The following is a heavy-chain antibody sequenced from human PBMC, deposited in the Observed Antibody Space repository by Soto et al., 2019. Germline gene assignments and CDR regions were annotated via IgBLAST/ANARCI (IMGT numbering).Heavy chain of an antibody. Sequence: QVQLVQSGAEVKEPGASVNVSCRASGYTFNDYFLHWVRQATGQGLEWRGWINPNSGSTNLAQRFQGWVTRTRDASISTVYLVLNRLKSDDTAVYYCARVTATSPDAWLDPWGQGTLVTVSS. D-gene: IGHD4-4*01. CDR3: ARVTATSPDAWLDP. CDR1: GYTFNDYF. V-gene: IGHV1-2*04. CDR2: INPNSGST. J-gene: IGHJ5*02.